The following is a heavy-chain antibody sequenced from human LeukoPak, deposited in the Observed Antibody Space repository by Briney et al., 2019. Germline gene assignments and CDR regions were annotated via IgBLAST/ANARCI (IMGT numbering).Heavy chain of an antibody. CDR3: AKLQTYWVYYMDV. V-gene: IGHV3-23*01. D-gene: IGHD2-8*02. J-gene: IGHJ6*03. CDR2: ISGSGDST. Sequence: GGSLRLSCAASGFTFSSYGMSWVRQAPGKGLEWVSAISGSGDSTSYADSVKGRFTISRDNSKNTLYLQMNSLRAEDTAVYFCAKLQTYWVYYMDVWGKGTTVTVSS. CDR1: GFTFSSYG.